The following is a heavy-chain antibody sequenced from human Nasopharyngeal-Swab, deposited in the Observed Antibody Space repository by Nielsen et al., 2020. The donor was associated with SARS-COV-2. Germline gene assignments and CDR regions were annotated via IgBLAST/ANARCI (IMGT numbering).Heavy chain of an antibody. J-gene: IGHJ4*02. CDR2: ISGSGSTL. CDR1: GFTFSSYS. Sequence: GGSLRLSCAASGFTFSSYSMIWVRQAPGQGLEWVSYISGSGSTLYYADSVKGRITVSRDNAKSSVYLQMSSLRDEDTAVYYCTRGDGALTYFDYWGQGTLVSVSS. D-gene: IGHD4-17*01. V-gene: IGHV3-48*02. CDR3: TRGDGALTYFDY.